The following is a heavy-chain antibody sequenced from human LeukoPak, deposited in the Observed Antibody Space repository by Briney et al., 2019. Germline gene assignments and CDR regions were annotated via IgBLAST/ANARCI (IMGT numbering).Heavy chain of an antibody. D-gene: IGHD1-26*01. CDR2: FDPEHGKT. Sequence: ASMKVSCKVSKYTLTELSMHWVRQAPGKGLEWIGGFDPEHGKTVYAQTFQGRVTMTEDTSTGTAYMELRSLRSEDTAVYYCATEDFDGIVGPIDSFDVWGQGTMVTVSS. V-gene: IGHV1-24*01. CDR1: KYTLTELS. CDR3: ATEDFDGIVGPIDSFDV. J-gene: IGHJ3*01.